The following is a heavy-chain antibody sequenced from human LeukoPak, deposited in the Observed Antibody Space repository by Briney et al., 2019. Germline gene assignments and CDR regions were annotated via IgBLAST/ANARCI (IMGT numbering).Heavy chain of an antibody. J-gene: IGHJ3*02. V-gene: IGHV1-2*02. D-gene: IGHD3-22*01. Sequence: GASVKVSCKASGYTFTGYYMHWVRLVPGQGLEWMGWIIPNSGGTKYGQKFQGRVTMTRDTSIRTAYMELSNLESDDTAVYYCARGAYRESGGYGAFDIWGQGTMVTVSS. CDR2: IIPNSGGT. CDR1: GYTFTGYY. CDR3: ARGAYRESGGYGAFDI.